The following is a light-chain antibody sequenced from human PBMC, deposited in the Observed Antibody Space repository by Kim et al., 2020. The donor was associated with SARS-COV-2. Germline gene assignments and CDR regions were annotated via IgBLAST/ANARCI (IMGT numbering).Light chain of an antibody. CDR1: RYIANN. Sequence: ASVGDRVTITCLASRYIANNLNWYQQKPRKAPKVLIYDASNVQTGVPSRFSGAGSGTVFSFIITSLRPEDVATYYCQQFDNLSLTFGGGTKVDIK. J-gene: IGKJ4*01. CDR3: QQFDNLSLT. V-gene: IGKV1-33*01. CDR2: DAS.